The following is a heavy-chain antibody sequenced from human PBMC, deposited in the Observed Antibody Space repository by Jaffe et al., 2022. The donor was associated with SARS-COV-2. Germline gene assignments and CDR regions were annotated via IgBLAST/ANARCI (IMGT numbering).Heavy chain of an antibody. CDR2: TRNKANDYTT. CDR1: GFTFSDHY. Sequence: EVQLVESGGGLVQPGGSLRLSCAASGFTFSDHYMDWVRQAPGKGLEWVGRTRNKANDYTTEYAASVKGRFTVSRDDSKNSLYLQMNSLKTEDTAVYYCARSTKFTFGGVIFRNYMDVWGKGTTVTVSS. J-gene: IGHJ6*03. CDR3: ARSTKFTFGGVIFRNYMDV. V-gene: IGHV3-72*01. D-gene: IGHD3-16*02.